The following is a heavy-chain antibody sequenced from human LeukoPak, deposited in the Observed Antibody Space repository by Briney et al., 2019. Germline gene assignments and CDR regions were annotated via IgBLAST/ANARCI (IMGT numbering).Heavy chain of an antibody. CDR2: IYSGGRT. CDR1: GFTVSRNF. D-gene: IGHD2-21*01. Sequence: PGGSLRLSCAASGFTVSRNFLSWVRQPPGKGLEWVSDIYSGGRTYYTDSVKGRFTISRDNSKNTLYLQMNSLRAEDTAVYYCTRGGGGSFPHYWGQGTLVTVSS. CDR3: TRGGGGSFPHY. V-gene: IGHV3-53*01. J-gene: IGHJ4*02.